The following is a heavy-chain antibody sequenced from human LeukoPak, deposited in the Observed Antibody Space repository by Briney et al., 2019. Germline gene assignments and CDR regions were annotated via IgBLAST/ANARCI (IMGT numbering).Heavy chain of an antibody. CDR2: INHSGST. CDR1: GGSISSYY. Sequence: SETLSLTCTVSGGSISSYYWSWIRQPPGKGLEWIGEINHSGSTNYNPSLKSRVTISVDTSKNQFSLKLSSVTAADTAVYYCARGLSRGSATYYYGGKALGYWGQGTLVTVSS. D-gene: IGHD4-23*01. V-gene: IGHV4-34*01. CDR3: ARGLSRGSATYYYGGKALGY. J-gene: IGHJ4*02.